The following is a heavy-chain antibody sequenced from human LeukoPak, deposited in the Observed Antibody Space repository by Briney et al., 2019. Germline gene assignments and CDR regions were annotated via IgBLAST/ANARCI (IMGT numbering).Heavy chain of an antibody. CDR1: GDSISSYY. V-gene: IGHV4-4*09. CDR3: ARLTRLSTSPDRYYLDY. J-gene: IGHJ4*02. Sequence: PSETLSLTCTVSGDSISSYYWSWIRQPPGKGLEWIGYIYTSGGTNYIPSLKGRVTISIDTSKNQFSLKLSSVTAADSAVYYCARLTRLSTSPDRYYLDYWGQGALVTVSS. CDR2: IYTSGGT. D-gene: IGHD6-6*01.